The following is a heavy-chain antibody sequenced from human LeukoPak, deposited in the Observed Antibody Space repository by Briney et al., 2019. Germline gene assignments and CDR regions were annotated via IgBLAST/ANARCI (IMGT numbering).Heavy chain of an antibody. CDR3: ARGDRDYDAFDV. V-gene: IGHV4-59*01. CDR1: GGSISTYF. D-gene: IGHD3-10*01. CDR2: MYYSGNG. Sequence: SETLSLTCTVSGGSISTYFWTWIRQPPGKPLEWIGYMYYSGNGNYNPSLKSRGIISVDTSKNQFSLELTSVTDADTAVYYCARGDRDYDAFDVWGHGTPVTVSS. J-gene: IGHJ3*01.